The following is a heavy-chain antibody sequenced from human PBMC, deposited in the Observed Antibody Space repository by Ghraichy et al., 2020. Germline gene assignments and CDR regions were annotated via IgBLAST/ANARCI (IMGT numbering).Heavy chain of an antibody. CDR1: GGTFSSYT. D-gene: IGHD6-13*01. V-gene: IGHV1-69*02. CDR2: IIPILGIA. J-gene: IGHJ4*02. Sequence: SVKVSCKASGGTFSSYTISWVRQAPGQGLEWMGRIIPILGIANYAQKFQGRVTITADKSTSTAYMELSSLRSEDTAVYYCARSAYSSSWYSHYRGQGTLVTVSS. CDR3: ARSAYSSSWYSHY.